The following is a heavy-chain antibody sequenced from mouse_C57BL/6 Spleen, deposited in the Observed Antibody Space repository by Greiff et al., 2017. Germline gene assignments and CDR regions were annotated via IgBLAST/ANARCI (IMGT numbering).Heavy chain of an antibody. CDR3: ARGGGFITTVVATPYAMDY. J-gene: IGHJ4*01. Sequence: EVMLVESEGGLVQPGSSMKLSCTASGFTFSDYYMAWVRQVPEKGLEWVANINYDGSSTYYLDSLKSRFIISRDNAKNILYLQMSSLKSEDTATYYWARGGGFITTVVATPYAMDYWGQGTSVTVSS. CDR1: GFTFSDYY. CDR2: INYDGSST. D-gene: IGHD1-1*01. V-gene: IGHV5-16*01.